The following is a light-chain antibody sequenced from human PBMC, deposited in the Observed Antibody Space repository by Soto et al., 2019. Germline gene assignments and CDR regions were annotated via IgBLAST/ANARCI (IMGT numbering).Light chain of an antibody. J-gene: IGLJ2*01. CDR2: EVS. CDR3: SSYTSSSTEV. V-gene: IGLV2-14*01. Sequence: QSALTQPASVSGSPGQSITISCTGTSSDVGGYNYVSWYQQHPGKAPKLMIFEVSNRPSGVSNRFSGSKSGNTASLTISGLQAEDEAHYYCSSYTSSSTEVFGGGTKLTVL. CDR1: SSDVGGYNY.